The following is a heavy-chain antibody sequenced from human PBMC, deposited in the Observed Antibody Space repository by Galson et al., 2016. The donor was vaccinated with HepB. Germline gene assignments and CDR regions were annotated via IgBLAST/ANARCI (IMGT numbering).Heavy chain of an antibody. J-gene: IGHJ3*01. CDR1: GFTFSRYW. CDR2: IREDGGEI. CDR3: AREKRRTASAFDV. Sequence: LRLSCADSGFTFSRYWMSWVRQAPGKGLEGVANIREDGGEIYYLDSVKGRFTISRDNAKSSLFLQMNSLRAEDTAIYYCAREKRRTASAFDVWGQGTIVTVSS. V-gene: IGHV3-7*04. D-gene: IGHD2-21*02.